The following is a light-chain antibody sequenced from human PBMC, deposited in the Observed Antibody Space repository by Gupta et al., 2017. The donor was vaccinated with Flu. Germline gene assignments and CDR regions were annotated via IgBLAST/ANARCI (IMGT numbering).Light chain of an antibody. CDR1: QRISNY. V-gene: IGKV3-11*01. CDR2: AAS. J-gene: IGKJ5*01. Sequence: GERATLSCRASQRISNYLAWYQHKPGQAPRLLIYAASDRATGIPARFSGSGSGTDFTLTVSSLAPEDFAVYYCQQRSNWPPTFGQGTRLEIK. CDR3: QQRSNWPPT.